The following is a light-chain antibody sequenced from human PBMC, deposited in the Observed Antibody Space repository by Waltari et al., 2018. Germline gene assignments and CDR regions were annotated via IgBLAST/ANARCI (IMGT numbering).Light chain of an antibody. V-gene: IGLV4-69*01. J-gene: IGLJ3*02. Sequence: QLVLTQSPSASASLGPSVKLTCTLDSGHRSNIVAWLQQQPEEGPRYLMKINSDGSHSKGDEIPDRFSGSSSGAERYLTISSVQSEDEADYYCQTGGHGTWVFGGGTKLTVL. CDR3: QTGGHGTWV. CDR1: SGHRSNI. CDR2: INSDGSH.